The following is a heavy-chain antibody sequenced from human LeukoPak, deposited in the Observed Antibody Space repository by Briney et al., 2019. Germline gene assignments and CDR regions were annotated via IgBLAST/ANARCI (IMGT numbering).Heavy chain of an antibody. V-gene: IGHV4-39*01. CDR2: IYYSGST. CDR1: GFTFSSY. D-gene: IGHD4-17*01. CDR3: ARLPTVTFFDY. Sequence: PGGSLRLSCAASGFTFSSYWGWIRQPPGKGLEWIGSIYYSGSTYHNPSLKSRVTISVDTSKNQFSLRLSSVTAADTAVYYCARLPTVTFFDYWGQGTLVTVSS. J-gene: IGHJ4*02.